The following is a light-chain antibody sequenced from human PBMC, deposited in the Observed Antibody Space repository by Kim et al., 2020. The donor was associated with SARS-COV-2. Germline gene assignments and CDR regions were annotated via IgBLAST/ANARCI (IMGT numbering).Light chain of an antibody. Sequence: PGQTARITCSGDALPKHYTYWYQQRPGQAPVLVIYKDTERPAGIPERFSGSSSGTTVTLTISGVQAEDEADYYCQSSDSSGTLMVFGGGAKLTVL. V-gene: IGLV3-25*03. CDR3: QSSDSSGTLMV. CDR2: KDT. J-gene: IGLJ3*02. CDR1: ALPKHY.